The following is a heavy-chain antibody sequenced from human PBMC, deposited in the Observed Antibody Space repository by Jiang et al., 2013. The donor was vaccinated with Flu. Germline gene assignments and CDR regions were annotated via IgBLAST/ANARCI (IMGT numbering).Heavy chain of an antibody. V-gene: IGHV4-39*01. Sequence: PGLVKPSETLSLTCTVSGGSISSSSYYWGWIRQPPGKGLEWIGSIYYSGSTYYNPSLKSRVTISVDTSKNQFSLKLSSVTAADTAVYYCARRQLLSYYFDYWGQGTLVTVSS. D-gene: IGHD2-2*01. J-gene: IGHJ4*02. CDR1: GGSISSSSYY. CDR3: ARRQLLSYYFDY. CDR2: IYYSGST.